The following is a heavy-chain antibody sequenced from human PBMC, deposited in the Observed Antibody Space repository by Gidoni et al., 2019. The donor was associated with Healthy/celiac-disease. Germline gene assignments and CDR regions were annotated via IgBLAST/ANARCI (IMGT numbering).Heavy chain of an antibody. CDR2: IYWDDDK. V-gene: IGHV2-5*02. J-gene: IGHJ4*02. D-gene: IGHD3-22*01. CDR1: GFSLSTSGVG. CDR3: AHRRSYYYYDSSGSSFDY. Sequence: QITLKESGPTLVKPTQTLTLTCTFSGFSLSTSGVGVGWIRQPPGKALEWLALIYWDDDKRYSPSLKSRLTITKDTSKNQVVLTMTNMDPVDTATYYCAHRRSYYYYDSSGSSFDYWGQGTLVTVSS.